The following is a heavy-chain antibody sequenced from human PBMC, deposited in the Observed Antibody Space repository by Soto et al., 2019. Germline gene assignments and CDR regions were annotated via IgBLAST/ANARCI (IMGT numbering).Heavy chain of an antibody. CDR3: ARPGEYCSGGSCYLTDDY. CDR1: GYSFTSYW. Sequence: PGESLKISCKGSGYSFTSYWISWVRQMPGKGLERMGRIDPSDSYTNYSPSFQGHVTISADKSISTAYLQWSSLKASDTAMYYCARPGEYCSGGSCYLTDDYWGQGTLVTVSS. D-gene: IGHD2-15*01. CDR2: IDPSDSYT. J-gene: IGHJ4*02. V-gene: IGHV5-10-1*01.